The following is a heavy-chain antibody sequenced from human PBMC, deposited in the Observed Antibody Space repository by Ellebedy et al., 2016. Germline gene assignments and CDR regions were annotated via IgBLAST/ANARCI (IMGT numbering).Heavy chain of an antibody. CDR2: INRDGSTT. Sequence: HTGGSLRLSCAASGFTFSSNWMHWVRQVSGKGLVWVSRINRDGSTTNYADSVKGRFTISRDNAKRTLYLQMNSLRAEDTAVYYCVEEGLGHARYWGQGILVTVSS. D-gene: IGHD3-3*01. V-gene: IGHV3-74*01. CDR3: VEEGLGHARY. J-gene: IGHJ4*02. CDR1: GFTFSSNW.